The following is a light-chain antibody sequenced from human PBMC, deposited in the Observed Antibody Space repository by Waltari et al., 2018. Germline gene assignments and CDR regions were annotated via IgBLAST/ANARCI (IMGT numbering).Light chain of an antibody. Sequence: DIQMTQSPSSVSAPVGDRVTITCRASQDIGTWLAWYQQKPGSAPNPLIYDASSLHSGVPSRFSGSGSGILFTLTISSLQPEDSATYFCQQANDFPSLSFGGGTKVEIQ. CDR1: QDIGTW. J-gene: IGKJ4*01. CDR2: DAS. CDR3: QQANDFPSLS. V-gene: IGKV1-12*02.